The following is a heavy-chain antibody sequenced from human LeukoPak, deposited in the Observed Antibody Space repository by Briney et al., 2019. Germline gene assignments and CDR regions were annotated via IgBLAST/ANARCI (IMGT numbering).Heavy chain of an antibody. CDR2: IYFSGST. V-gene: IGHV4-39*01. D-gene: IGHD4-17*01. CDR3: ATYGDYGAY. Sequence: SETLSLTCTVSGGSISSSSYYWGWIRQPPGKGLEWIGSIYFSGSTYYNPSLKSRVTISVDTSKNQFSLKLSSVTAADTAVYYCATYGDYGAYWGQGNLVTVSS. CDR1: GGSISSSSYY. J-gene: IGHJ4*02.